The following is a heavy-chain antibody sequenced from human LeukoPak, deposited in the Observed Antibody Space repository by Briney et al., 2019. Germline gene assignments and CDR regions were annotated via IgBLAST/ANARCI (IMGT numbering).Heavy chain of an antibody. CDR2: INHGGSS. CDR3: ARGRFTIFGAVVRNYYYMDV. Sequence: SETLSLTCGVFGGSFSDYYWNWIRQPPGKGLEWIGEINHGGSSNYNPSLKSRATISVDTSKNQLSLNLTSVTAADTAVYYCARGRFTIFGAVVRNYYYMDVWGKGTTVTVSS. J-gene: IGHJ6*03. CDR1: GGSFSDYY. D-gene: IGHD3-3*01. V-gene: IGHV4-34*01.